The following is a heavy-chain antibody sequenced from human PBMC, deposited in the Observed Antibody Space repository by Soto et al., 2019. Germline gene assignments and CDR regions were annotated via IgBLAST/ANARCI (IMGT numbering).Heavy chain of an antibody. J-gene: IGHJ4*02. V-gene: IGHV4-59*08. CDR2: IYYSGST. D-gene: IGHD3-10*01. CDR3: ATDYYGSGSYSFDY. Sequence: PSETLSLTCTVSGGSISSYYWSWIRQPPGKGLEWIGYIYYSGSTNYNPSHKSRVTISVDTSKNQFSLKLSSVTAADTSVYYCATDYYGSGSYSFDYWGQGTLVTVPS. CDR1: GGSISSYY.